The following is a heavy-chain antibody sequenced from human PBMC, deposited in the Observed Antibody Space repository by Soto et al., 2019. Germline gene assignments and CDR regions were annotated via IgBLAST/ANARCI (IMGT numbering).Heavy chain of an antibody. J-gene: IGHJ4*02. D-gene: IGHD3-22*01. CDR3: ARGSRDSSGYYSDY. V-gene: IGHV4-31*03. CDR1: GGSISSGGYY. Sequence: QVQLQESGPGLVKPSQTLSLTCTVSGGSISSGGYYWSWIRQHPGKGLEWIGCIYYSGTTYYNPSLKSRLTISVDTSKNQFSLKRSSVTAADTAVYYCARGSRDSSGYYSDYWGQGTLVTVSS. CDR2: IYYSGTT.